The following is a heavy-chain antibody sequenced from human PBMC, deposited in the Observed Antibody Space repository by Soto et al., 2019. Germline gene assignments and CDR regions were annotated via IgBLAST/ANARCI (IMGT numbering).Heavy chain of an antibody. CDR1: GFTFSSDW. J-gene: IGHJ4*02. V-gene: IGHV3-7*01. CDR2: IKQDGSEK. D-gene: IGHD2-15*01. CDR3: ATEGYCSGGSCYAGYYFDY. Sequence: GGCLRLSCAASGFTFSSDWMSWVRQAPGKGLVWVANIKQDGSEKYYVDSVKGRFTISRDNAKNSLYLQMNSLRAEDTAVYYCATEGYCSGGSCYAGYYFDYWGQGTLVTVSS.